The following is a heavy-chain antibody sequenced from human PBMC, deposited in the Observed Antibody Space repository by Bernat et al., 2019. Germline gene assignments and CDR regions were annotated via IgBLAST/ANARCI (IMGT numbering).Heavy chain of an antibody. Sequence: QVHLQQWGAGLLKPSETLSLTCAVYGGSLSGYYRSWIRQPPGKGLEWIGEINHSGSTNCNPSLKSRVTISVDTSKNQFSLKLSSVNAADTAVYYCATDIVATIFNARDGIDIWGQGTMVTVSS. J-gene: IGHJ3*02. CDR2: INHSGST. D-gene: IGHD5-12*01. V-gene: IGHV4-34*01. CDR3: ATDIVATIFNARDGIDI. CDR1: GGSLSGYY.